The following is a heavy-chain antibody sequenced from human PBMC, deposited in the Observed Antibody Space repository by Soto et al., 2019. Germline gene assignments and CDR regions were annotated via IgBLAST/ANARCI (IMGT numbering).Heavy chain of an antibody. CDR2: IYPGDSDT. CDR1: GYSFTSYW. V-gene: IGHV5-51*01. J-gene: IGHJ4*02. CDR3: ARRRGLVVVAAQPYFDY. D-gene: IGHD2-15*01. Sequence: GESLKISCKGSGYSFTSYWIGWVRQMPGKGLEWMGIIYPGDSDTRYSPSFQGQVTISADKSISTAYLQWSSLKASDTAMYYCARRRGLVVVAAQPYFDYWGQGTLVTVSS.